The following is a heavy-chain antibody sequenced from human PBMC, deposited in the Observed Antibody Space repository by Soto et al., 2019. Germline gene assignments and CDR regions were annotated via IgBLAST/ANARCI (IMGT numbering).Heavy chain of an antibody. CDR3: ARRPIVVVPAAMEYYYYYYYMDV. D-gene: IGHD2-2*01. J-gene: IGHJ6*03. CDR1: GYTFTSYG. Sequence: ASVKVSCKASGYTFTSYGISWVRQAPGQGLEWMGWISAYNGNTNYAQKLQGRVTMTTDTSTSTAYMELRGLRSDDTAVYYCARRPIVVVPAAMEYYYYYYYMDVWGKGTTVIVSS. CDR2: ISAYNGNT. V-gene: IGHV1-18*01.